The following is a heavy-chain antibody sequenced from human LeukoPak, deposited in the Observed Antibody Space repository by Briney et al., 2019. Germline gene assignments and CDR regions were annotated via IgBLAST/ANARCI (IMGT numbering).Heavy chain of an antibody. V-gene: IGHV1-69*13. Sequence: SVKVPCKASGGTFSSYAISWVRQAPGQGLEWMGGIIPIFGTANYAQKFQGRVTITADESTSTAYMELSSLRSEDTAVYYCAAGGYDSSGDGMDVWGQGTMVTVSS. J-gene: IGHJ6*02. CDR2: IIPIFGTA. CDR3: AAGGYDSSGDGMDV. D-gene: IGHD3-22*01. CDR1: GGTFSSYA.